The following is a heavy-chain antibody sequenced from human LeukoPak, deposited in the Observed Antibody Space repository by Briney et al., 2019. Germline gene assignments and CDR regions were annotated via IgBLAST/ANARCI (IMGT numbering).Heavy chain of an antibody. Sequence: PGGSLRLSCTASGLTFSSYSMNWVRQAPGKGLEWVSSISSSSNYIYYADSMKGRFTISRDNAKSSLYLQMNSLRAEDTAVYYCAREGIAGYYFDYWGQGTLITVSS. V-gene: IGHV3-21*01. CDR3: AREGIAGYYFDY. D-gene: IGHD6-13*01. CDR2: ISSSSNYI. CDR1: GLTFSSYS. J-gene: IGHJ4*02.